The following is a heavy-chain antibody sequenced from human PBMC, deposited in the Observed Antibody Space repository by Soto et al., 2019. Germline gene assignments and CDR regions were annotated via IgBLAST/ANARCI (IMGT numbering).Heavy chain of an antibody. CDR2: IYYSGST. V-gene: IGHV4-31*03. D-gene: IGHD6-13*01. J-gene: IGHJ4*02. CDR1: GGSISSGGYY. Sequence: QVQLQESGPGLVKPSQTLSLTCTVSGGSISSGGYYWSWIRQHPGKGLEWIGYIYYSGSTYYNPSLKSRVTISVDTSKNQFALKLSSVTAADTAVYYCARMAAAGPRGGAFDYWGQGTLVTVSS. CDR3: ARMAAAGPRGGAFDY.